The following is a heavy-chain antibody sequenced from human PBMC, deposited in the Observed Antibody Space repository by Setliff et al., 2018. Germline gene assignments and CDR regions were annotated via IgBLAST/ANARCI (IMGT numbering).Heavy chain of an antibody. CDR3: ARYDSSGYSENYYFDY. CDR1: GGSISSGYY. V-gene: IGHV4-38-2*02. D-gene: IGHD3-22*01. Sequence: SETLSLTCTVSGGSISSGYYWSWIRQPPGKGLEWIGSIYHSGSTYYNPSLKSRVTMFVDTSKNQFSLMLYSVTAADTAIYYCARYDSSGYSENYYFDYWGQGTLVTVSS. CDR2: IYHSGST. J-gene: IGHJ4*02.